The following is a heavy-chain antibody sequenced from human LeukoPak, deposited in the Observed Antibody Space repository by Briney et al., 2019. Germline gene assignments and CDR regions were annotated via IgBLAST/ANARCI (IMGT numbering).Heavy chain of an antibody. J-gene: IGHJ4*02. V-gene: IGHV4-59*01. D-gene: IGHD3-3*01. CDR2: IYYSGST. CDR1: GGSISSYY. CDR3: ARGVGSRFLEWLFAYFDY. Sequence: PSQTLSLTCTVSGGSISSYYWSWIRQPPGKGLEWIGYIYYSGSTNYNPSLKSRVTISVDTSKNQFSLKLSSVTAADTAVYYCARGVGSRFLEWLFAYFDYWGQGTLVTVSS.